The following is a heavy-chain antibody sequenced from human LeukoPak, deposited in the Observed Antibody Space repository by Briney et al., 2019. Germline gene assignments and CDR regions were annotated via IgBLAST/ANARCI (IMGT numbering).Heavy chain of an antibody. CDR1: GYTFTSYG. CDR3: ARDRLVVRGVLYYYYMDV. V-gene: IGHV1-18*01. J-gene: IGHJ6*03. CDR2: ISAYNGNT. Sequence: ASVKVSCKASGYTFTSYGISWVRQAPGQGLEWMGWISAYNGNTNYAQKLQGRVTMTTDTSTSTAYMELRSLRSDDTAVYYCARDRLVVRGVLYYYYMDVWGKGTTVTISS. D-gene: IGHD3-10*01.